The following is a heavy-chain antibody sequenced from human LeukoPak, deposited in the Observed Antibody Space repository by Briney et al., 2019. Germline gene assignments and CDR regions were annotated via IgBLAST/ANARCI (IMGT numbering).Heavy chain of an antibody. Sequence: PGGSLRLSCAASGFTFSSYSMNWVRQAPGKGLEWVSSISSSSSYIYYADSVKGRFTISRDNAKNSLYLQMNSLRAEDTAVYYCARIDSNWYYFDYWGQGTLVTVSS. CDR1: GFTFSSYS. CDR3: ARIDSNWYYFDY. CDR2: ISSSSSYI. D-gene: IGHD4-11*01. V-gene: IGHV3-21*04. J-gene: IGHJ4*02.